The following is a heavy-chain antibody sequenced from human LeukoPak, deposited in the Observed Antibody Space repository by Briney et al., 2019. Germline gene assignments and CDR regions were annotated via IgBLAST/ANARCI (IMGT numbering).Heavy chain of an antibody. CDR3: ARLGGDLYCTSTRCFYDY. D-gene: IGHD2-2*01. CDR2: IYPGDSDT. J-gene: IGHJ4*02. Sequence: GESLRISCKGSGYSFTSYWIGWVRQMPGKGLEWMGIIYPGDSDTRYRPSFQGQVTISVDKSISTAYLQWSSLKASDTAMYYCARLGGDLYCTSTRCFYDYWGQGTLVTVSP. V-gene: IGHV5-51*01. CDR1: GYSFTSYW.